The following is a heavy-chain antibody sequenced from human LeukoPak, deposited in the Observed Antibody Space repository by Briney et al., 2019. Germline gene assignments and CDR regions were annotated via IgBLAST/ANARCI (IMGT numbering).Heavy chain of an antibody. J-gene: IGHJ3*02. CDR2: IYYSGST. CDR3: ARDRRQWLVRSHDAFDI. D-gene: IGHD6-19*01. CDR1: GGSISSYY. V-gene: IGHV4-59*01. Sequence: SETLSLTCTVSGGSISSYYWSWIRQPPGKGLEWIGYIYYSGSTNYNPSLKSRVTISVDTSKNQFSLKLSSVTAADTAVYYCARDRRQWLVRSHDAFDIWGQGTMVTVSS.